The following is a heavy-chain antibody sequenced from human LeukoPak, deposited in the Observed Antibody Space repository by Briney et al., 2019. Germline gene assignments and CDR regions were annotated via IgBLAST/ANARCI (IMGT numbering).Heavy chain of an antibody. Sequence: SGGSLRLSCAASGFTFSSYSMNWVRQAPGKGLEWVSSISSSSSYIYYADSVKGRFAISRDNSKNTLYLQMNSLRAEDTAVYYCAKEAGLNWFDPWGQGTLVTVSS. CDR3: AKEAGLNWFDP. CDR1: GFTFSSYS. CDR2: ISSSSSYI. J-gene: IGHJ5*02. V-gene: IGHV3-21*01.